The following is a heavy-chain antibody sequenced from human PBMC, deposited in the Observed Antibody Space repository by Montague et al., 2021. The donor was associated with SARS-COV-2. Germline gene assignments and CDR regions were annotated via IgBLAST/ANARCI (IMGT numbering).Heavy chain of an antibody. CDR2: IYYSGST. CDR1: VGSISSNNCY. Sequence: SETLSLTCTVSVGSISSNNCYWGWIRQPPGKALEWIGSIYYSGSTXYNPSLKSRVTMSVDTSENQFSLKLSSVTAADTAVYYCARGGFYYDRSGPSNFDYWGQGTLVTVSS. J-gene: IGHJ4*02. D-gene: IGHD3-22*01. V-gene: IGHV4-39*07. CDR3: ARGGFYYDRSGPSNFDY.